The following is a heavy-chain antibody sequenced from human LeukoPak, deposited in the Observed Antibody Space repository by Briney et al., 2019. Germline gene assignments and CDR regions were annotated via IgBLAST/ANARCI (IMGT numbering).Heavy chain of an antibody. V-gene: IGHV4-34*01. CDR2: INHRGST. Sequence: MPPETLSLTCAVYSGSFSGNFWTYIRQPPGKGLEWIREINHRGSTNYNPSLKSRVTISVDTSKNQFSLKLTSVTAADTAVYFCARGSLFYGDSSAYFDYWGQGTLVTVSS. CDR1: SGSFSGNF. CDR3: ARGSLFYGDSSAYFDY. J-gene: IGHJ4*02. D-gene: IGHD4-17*01.